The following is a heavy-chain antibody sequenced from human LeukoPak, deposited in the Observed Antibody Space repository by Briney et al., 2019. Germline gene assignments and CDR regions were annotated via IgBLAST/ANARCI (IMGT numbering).Heavy chain of an antibody. Sequence: ASVKVSCKASGYTFTGYYMHWVRQAPGQGLEWMGWISPNSGGTNYAQKFQGRVTMTRDTSLSTAYMELSRLISDDAAVYFCARVANFDYGDYYFDYWGQGTMVTVST. V-gene: IGHV1-2*02. CDR3: ARVANFDYGDYYFDY. CDR2: ISPNSGGT. D-gene: IGHD4-17*01. CDR1: GYTFTGYY. J-gene: IGHJ4*02.